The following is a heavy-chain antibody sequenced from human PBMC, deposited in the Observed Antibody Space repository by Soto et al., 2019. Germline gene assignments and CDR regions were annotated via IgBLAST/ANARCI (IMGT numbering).Heavy chain of an antibody. D-gene: IGHD1-1*01. CDR1: GGSISSYY. J-gene: IGHJ4*02. CDR2: IYYSGST. CDR3: ATGPERIDY. Sequence: SETLSLTCTVSGGSISSYYWSWIRQPPGKGLEWIGYIYYSGSTNYNPSLKSRVTISVDTSKNQFSLKLSSVTAADTAVYYCATGPERIDYWGQGTLVTVSS. V-gene: IGHV4-59*01.